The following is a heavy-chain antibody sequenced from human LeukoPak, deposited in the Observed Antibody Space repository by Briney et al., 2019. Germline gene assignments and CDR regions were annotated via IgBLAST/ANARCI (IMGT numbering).Heavy chain of an antibody. Sequence: SETLSLTCTVSGYSISSGYYWGWIRQPPGKGLEWIGSIYYSGSTYYNPSLKSRVTISVDTSKNQFSLKLSSVTAADTAVYYCARRLITMVRGVIVNWFDPWGQGTLVTVSS. J-gene: IGHJ5*02. CDR2: IYYSGST. CDR3: ARRLITMVRGVIVNWFDP. CDR1: GYSISSGYY. V-gene: IGHV4-38-2*02. D-gene: IGHD3-10*01.